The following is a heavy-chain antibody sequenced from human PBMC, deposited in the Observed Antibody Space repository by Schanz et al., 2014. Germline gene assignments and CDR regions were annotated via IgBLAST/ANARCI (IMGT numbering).Heavy chain of an antibody. V-gene: IGHV3-48*04. Sequence: EVQLLESGGGLVQPGGSLRLSCATSGFSLDIFAVSWVRQAPGKGLEWISYITYNGGTIYYADSVKGRFTISRDNAKNSLFLQMNSLRAEDTAVYYCLAPDYGMDVWGQGTTVNVSS. CDR1: GFSLDIFA. CDR3: LAPDYGMDV. CDR2: ITYNGGTI. J-gene: IGHJ6*02.